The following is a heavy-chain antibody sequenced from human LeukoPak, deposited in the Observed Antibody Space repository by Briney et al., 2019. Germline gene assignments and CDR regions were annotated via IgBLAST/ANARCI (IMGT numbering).Heavy chain of an antibody. V-gene: IGHV4-34*01. Sequence: SETLSLTCAVYGGSFSGYYWSWIRQPPGKGLEWIGEINHSGSTNYNPSLKSRVTISVDTSKNQFSLKLSSVTAADTAVYYCARVDGSCSGGSCPSGNWFDPWGQGTLVTVSS. CDR2: INHSGST. J-gene: IGHJ5*02. CDR1: GGSFSGYY. CDR3: ARVDGSCSGGSCPSGNWFDP. D-gene: IGHD2-15*01.